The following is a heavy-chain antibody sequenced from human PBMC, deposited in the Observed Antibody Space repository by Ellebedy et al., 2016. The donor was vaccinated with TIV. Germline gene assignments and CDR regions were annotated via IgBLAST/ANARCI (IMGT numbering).Heavy chain of an antibody. CDR1: GFTFSRSG. CDR3: ARHAVGEGATLEY. D-gene: IGHD1-26*01. V-gene: IGHV3-33*01. Sequence: PGGSLRLSCAASGFTFSRSGMHWVRQDQGQGLGWVAVIWCDGSNNYYADSVKVRFTIDRDNSKTTLYLQMNSLRAEDTAVYYCARHAVGEGATLEYWGQGTLVTDSS. J-gene: IGHJ4*02. CDR2: IWCDGSNN.